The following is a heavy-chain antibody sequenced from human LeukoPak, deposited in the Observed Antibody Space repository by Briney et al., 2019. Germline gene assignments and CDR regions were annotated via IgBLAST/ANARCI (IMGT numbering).Heavy chain of an antibody. CDR2: ISAYNGNT. Sequence: AASVKVSCKASGYTFTSYGISWVRQAPGQGLEWMGWISAYNGNTNYAQKLQGRVTMTTDTSTSTAYMELRSLRSDGTAVYYCARDRYPYPATRVPAVAFDIWGQGTMVTVSS. D-gene: IGHD2-2*01. J-gene: IGHJ3*02. V-gene: IGHV1-18*01. CDR1: GYTFTSYG. CDR3: ARDRYPYPATRVPAVAFDI.